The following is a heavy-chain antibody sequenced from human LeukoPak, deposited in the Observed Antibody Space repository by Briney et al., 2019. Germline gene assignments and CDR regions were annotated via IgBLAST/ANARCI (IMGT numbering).Heavy chain of an antibody. J-gene: IGHJ4*02. CDR2: IYYSGST. D-gene: IGHD2-2*01. Sequence: PSETLSLTCTVSGYSISSGYYWSWIRQPPGKGLEWIGYIYYSGSTNYNPSLKSRVTISVDTSKNQFSLKLSSVTAADTAVYYCARVKDCSSTSCYAFDYWGQGTLVTVSS. CDR1: GYSISSGYY. V-gene: IGHV4-61*01. CDR3: ARVKDCSSTSCYAFDY.